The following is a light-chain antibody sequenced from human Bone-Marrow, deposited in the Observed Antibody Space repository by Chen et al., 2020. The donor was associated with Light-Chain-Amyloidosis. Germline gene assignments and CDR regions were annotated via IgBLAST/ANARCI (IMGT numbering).Light chain of an antibody. Sequence: EIVMTQSPATLSVSPGERANLSCLASQSINYKLSWYQHKPGQAPTLLIYGASTRATGIPARFSGSGSGREYTLTISSIEAADVAIYYCQQYNNLPGTFGPGTKVDI. V-gene: IGKV3-15*01. CDR1: QSINYK. J-gene: IGKJ3*01. CDR2: GAS. CDR3: QQYNNLPGT.